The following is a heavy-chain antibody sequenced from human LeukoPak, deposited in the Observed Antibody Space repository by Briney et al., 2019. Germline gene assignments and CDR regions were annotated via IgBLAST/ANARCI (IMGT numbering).Heavy chain of an antibody. CDR3: ARGREVGATDY. CDR2: ISGSDGST. V-gene: IGHV3-23*01. D-gene: IGHD1-26*01. Sequence: GGSLRLSCAASGFTFSSYAMSWVRQAPGKGLEWVSAISGSDGSTYYAESVKGRFTISRDNSKNTLYLQMNSLRAEDTAVYYCARGREVGATDYWGQGTLVTVSS. CDR1: GFTFSSYA. J-gene: IGHJ4*02.